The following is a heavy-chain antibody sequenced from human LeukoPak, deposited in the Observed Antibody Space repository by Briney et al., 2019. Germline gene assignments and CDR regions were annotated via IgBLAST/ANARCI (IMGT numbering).Heavy chain of an antibody. J-gene: IGHJ5*02. D-gene: IGHD3-16*01. Sequence: ASVKVSCKASGYTFTTYGIGWVRQAPGQGLEWMGWIRGYNGNTNYAQKFQGRVIMTTDTSTSTAYMELRSLRSDDTAVYYCARTSHESVLYWSDPWGQGTLVNVSS. CDR1: GYTFTTYG. CDR3: ARTSHESVLYWSDP. CDR2: IRGYNGNT. V-gene: IGHV1-18*01.